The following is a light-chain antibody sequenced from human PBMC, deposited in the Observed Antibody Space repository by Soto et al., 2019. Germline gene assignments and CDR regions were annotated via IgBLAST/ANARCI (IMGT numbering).Light chain of an antibody. CDR1: QNVGSN. J-gene: IGKJ2*01. V-gene: IGKV3-15*01. CDR2: GAS. Sequence: EIVMTQSPATLSVSPGERATLSCGASQNVGSNLAWYQQKSGQAPRLLISGASTRATGISPRFSGSGSGTEFTLSISSLQSEDFPVYYCQQYNGWPYTFGQGTNLEIK. CDR3: QQYNGWPYT.